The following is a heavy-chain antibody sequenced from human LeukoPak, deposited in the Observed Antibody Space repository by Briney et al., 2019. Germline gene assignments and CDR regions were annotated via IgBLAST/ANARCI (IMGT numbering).Heavy chain of an antibody. CDR1: GGSISSSSYY. Sequence: SETLSLTCTVSGGSISSSSYYWGWIRQPPGKGLEWIGSIYYSGSTYYNPSLKSRVTISVDTSKNQFSLKLSSVTAADTAVYYCARGSIVGATTWGYWGQGTLVTVSS. CDR2: IYYSGST. CDR3: ARGSIVGATTWGY. D-gene: IGHD1-26*01. V-gene: IGHV4-39*07. J-gene: IGHJ4*02.